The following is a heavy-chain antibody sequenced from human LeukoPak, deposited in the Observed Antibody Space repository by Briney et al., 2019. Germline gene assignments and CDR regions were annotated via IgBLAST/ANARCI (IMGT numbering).Heavy chain of an antibody. V-gene: IGHV3-33*06. Sequence: GGSLRLSCAASGFTFSSYGMHWVRQAPGKGLEWVAVIWYDGSNKYYADSVKGRFTISRDNSKNTLYLQMNSLRAEDTAVYYCAKLTIGDSIGYYWRSDAFDIWGQGTMVTVSS. D-gene: IGHD3-22*01. CDR3: AKLTIGDSIGYYWRSDAFDI. CDR2: IWYDGSNK. J-gene: IGHJ3*02. CDR1: GFTFSSYG.